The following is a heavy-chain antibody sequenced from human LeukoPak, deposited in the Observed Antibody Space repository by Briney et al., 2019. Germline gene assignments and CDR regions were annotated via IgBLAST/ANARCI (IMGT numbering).Heavy chain of an antibody. CDR3: ARSSVVWLQFDS. CDR1: GGSISSTSYY. V-gene: IGHV4-39*07. Sequence: SETLSLTCTVSGGSISSTSYYWGWIRQTPGKGLEWIGSMHFSRSTFYNPSLKSRVAISVDTSKNQFSLKLTSVTATDTAVYYCARSSVVWLQFDSWGQGALVTVSS. CDR2: MHFSRST. J-gene: IGHJ4*02. D-gene: IGHD5-24*01.